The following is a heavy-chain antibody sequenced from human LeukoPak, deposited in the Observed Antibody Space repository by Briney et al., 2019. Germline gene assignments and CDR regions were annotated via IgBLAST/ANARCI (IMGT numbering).Heavy chain of an antibody. V-gene: IGHV1-18*04. CDR1: GYSFSSYSYS. CDR2: IREYNDNT. D-gene: IGHD1-1*01. J-gene: IGHJ4*02. Sequence: ASVKVSCKASGYSFSSYSYSISWVRQAPGQGLEWMGWIREYNDNTNYAQKFQGRVTMTIDTSTSTAYMELRSLRTDDTAVYFCARDERARGINFLDHWGQGTLVTVSS. CDR3: ARDERARGINFLDH.